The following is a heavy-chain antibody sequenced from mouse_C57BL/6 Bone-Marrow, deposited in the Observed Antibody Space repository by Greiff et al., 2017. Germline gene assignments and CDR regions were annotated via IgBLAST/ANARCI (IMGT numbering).Heavy chain of an antibody. D-gene: IGHD1-1*01. Sequence: VQLQQSGPELVKPGASVKMSCKASGYTFTDYNMHWVKQSHGKSLEWIGYINPNNGGTSYNQKFKGKATLTVNKSSSTAYMELRSLTSEDSAVYYCARGPPLYVGAMDYWGQGTSVTVSS. J-gene: IGHJ4*01. V-gene: IGHV1-22*01. CDR2: INPNNGGT. CDR3: ARGPPLYVGAMDY. CDR1: GYTFTDYN.